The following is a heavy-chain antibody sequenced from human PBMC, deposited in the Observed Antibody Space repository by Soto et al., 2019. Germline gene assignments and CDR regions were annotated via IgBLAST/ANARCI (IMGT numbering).Heavy chain of an antibody. J-gene: IGHJ5*02. CDR1: GGSISSSRYY. CDR3: ARGEEYSSSTRWFDP. CDR2: IYYSGST. V-gene: IGHV4-39*01. Sequence: SQTLSLTFTVSGGSISSSRYYRGCIRQPPGKAQEWIGSIYYSGSTYYNPSLKSRVTISVDTSKNLFSLKLSSVTAADTAVYFRARGEEYSSSTRWFDPWGQGTLVTVSS. D-gene: IGHD6-6*01.